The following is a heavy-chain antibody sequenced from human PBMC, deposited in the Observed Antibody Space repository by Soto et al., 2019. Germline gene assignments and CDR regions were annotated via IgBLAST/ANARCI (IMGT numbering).Heavy chain of an antibody. J-gene: IGHJ5*02. CDR1: GGSISSSSYY. V-gene: IGHV4-39*01. CDR3: ARHKGLYCSSTSCYARSYWFDP. CDR2: IYYSGST. D-gene: IGHD2-2*01. Sequence: SETLSLTCTVSGGSISSSSYYWGWIRQPPGKGLEWIGSIYYSGSTYYNPSLKSRVTISVDTSKNQFSLKLSSVTAADTAVYYCARHKGLYCSSTSCYARSYWFDPWGQRTLVTVSS.